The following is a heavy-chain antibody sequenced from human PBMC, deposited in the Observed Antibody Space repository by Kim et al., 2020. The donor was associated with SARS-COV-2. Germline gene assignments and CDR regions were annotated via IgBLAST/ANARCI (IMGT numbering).Heavy chain of an antibody. J-gene: IGHJ5*02. CDR3: ARVSREWELLSWFDP. D-gene: IGHD1-26*01. CDR1: GGTFSSYA. Sequence: SVKVSCKASGGTFSSYAISWVRQAPGQGLEWMGGIIPIFGTANYAQKFQGRVTITADESTSTAYMELSSLRSEDTAVYYCARVSREWELLSWFDPWGQGTLVTVSS. CDR2: IIPIFGTA. V-gene: IGHV1-69*13.